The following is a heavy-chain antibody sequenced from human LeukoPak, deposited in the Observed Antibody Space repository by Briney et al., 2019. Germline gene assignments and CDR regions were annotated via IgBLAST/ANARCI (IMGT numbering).Heavy chain of an antibody. J-gene: IGHJ4*02. D-gene: IGHD6-19*01. Sequence: ASVKVSFKASGYTFTGYYMHWVRQAPGQGREWMGWINPNSGGTNYAQKFQGRVTMTRDTSISTAYMELSRLRSDDTAVYYCAREKVSGSGWYFDYFDYWGQGTLVTVSS. CDR3: AREKVSGSGWYFDYFDY. V-gene: IGHV1-2*02. CDR1: GYTFTGYY. CDR2: INPNSGGT.